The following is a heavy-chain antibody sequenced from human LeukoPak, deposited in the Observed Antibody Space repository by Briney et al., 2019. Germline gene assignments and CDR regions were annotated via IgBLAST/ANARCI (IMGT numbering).Heavy chain of an antibody. CDR2: INWNGGST. V-gene: IGHV3-20*04. CDR3: ARGGYYGSGRYYFDS. Sequence: GGSLRLSCAASGFTFDDYGMSWVRQAPGKGLEWVSGINWNGGSTGYADSVKGRFTISRDNAKNSLYLQMNSLRAEDTAVYYCARGGYYGSGRYYFDSWGQGTLVTVSS. D-gene: IGHD3-3*01. CDR1: GFTFDDYG. J-gene: IGHJ4*02.